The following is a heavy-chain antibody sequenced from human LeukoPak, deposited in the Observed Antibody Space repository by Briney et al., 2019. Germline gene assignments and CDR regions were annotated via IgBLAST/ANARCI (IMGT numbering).Heavy chain of an antibody. J-gene: IGHJ2*01. CDR3: AKEPFSSGGPWLYWYFDL. CDR2: ISYDGSNK. D-gene: IGHD6-19*01. V-gene: IGHV3-30*18. Sequence: PGGSLRLSCAASGFTFSSYGMHWVRQAPGKGLEWVAVISYDGSNKYYADSVKGRFTISRDNSKNTLYLQMNSLRAEDTAVYYCAKEPFSSGGPWLYWYFDLWGRGTLVTVSS. CDR1: GFTFSSYG.